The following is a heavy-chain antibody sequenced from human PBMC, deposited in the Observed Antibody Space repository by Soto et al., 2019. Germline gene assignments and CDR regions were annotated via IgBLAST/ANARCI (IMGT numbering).Heavy chain of an antibody. CDR3: GRHVRIERADFDY. D-gene: IGHD2-2*01. Sequence: GESLKISCKGSGYSFTSYWISWVRQMPGKGLEWMGRIDPSDSYTNYSPSFQGHVTISVDKSIGTAYVQWSSLRASDTAIYYCGRHVRIERADFDYWGQGTLVIVSA. J-gene: IGHJ4*02. CDR1: GYSFTSYW. CDR2: IDPSDSYT. V-gene: IGHV5-10-1*01.